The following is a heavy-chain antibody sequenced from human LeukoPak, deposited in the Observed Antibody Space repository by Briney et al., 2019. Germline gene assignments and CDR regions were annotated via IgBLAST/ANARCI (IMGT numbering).Heavy chain of an antibody. CDR2: ISAYNGNT. CDR1: GYTFTSYG. J-gene: IGHJ5*02. Sequence: GASVKVSCKASGYTFTSYGISWVRQAPGQGLEWMGWISAYNGNTNYAQKLQGRVTMTTDTSTSTAYMELRSLRSDDTAVYYYARRPLLVRGVNPAFDPWGQGTLVTVSS. D-gene: IGHD3-10*01. CDR3: ARRPLLVRGVNPAFDP. V-gene: IGHV1-18*01.